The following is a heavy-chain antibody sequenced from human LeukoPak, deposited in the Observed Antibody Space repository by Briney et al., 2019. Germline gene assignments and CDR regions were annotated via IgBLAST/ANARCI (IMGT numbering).Heavy chain of an antibody. J-gene: IGHJ4*02. CDR1: GYTFTGYY. CDR3: GWSPNTFYLDY. Sequence: ASVKVSCKASGYTFTGYYIHWVRQARGQGLERMGWINPNSGGTNSAQKFQGRVTMTRDTSISTAYMELSRLQSDDTAVYYCGWSPNTFYLDYWGQGTLVNVSS. V-gene: IGHV1-2*02. CDR2: INPNSGGT. D-gene: IGHD2-15*01.